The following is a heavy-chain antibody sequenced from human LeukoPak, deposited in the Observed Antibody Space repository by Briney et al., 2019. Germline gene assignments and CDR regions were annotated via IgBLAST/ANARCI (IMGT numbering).Heavy chain of an antibody. D-gene: IGHD1-26*01. J-gene: IGHJ4*02. CDR3: ARGRGVGATALDY. Sequence: GRSLRLSCAASGFTFDDYAMHWVRQAPGKGLEWVSGISWNSGSIGYADSAKGRFTISRDNAKNSLYLQMNSLRAEDTAVYYCARGRGVGATALDYWGQGTLVTVSS. V-gene: IGHV3-9*01. CDR1: GFTFDDYA. CDR2: ISWNSGSI.